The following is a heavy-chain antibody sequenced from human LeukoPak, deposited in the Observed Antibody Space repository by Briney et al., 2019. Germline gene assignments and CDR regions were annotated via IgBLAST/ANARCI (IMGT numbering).Heavy chain of an antibody. Sequence: PGGSLRLSCAASGFTFSSYEMNWVRQAPGKGLEWVSGISGSGDSTYYADSVKGRFTISRDNSKNTLYLQMNSLRAEDTAVYYCAKGAFFTWRQLGYYFDYWGQGTLVTVSS. CDR3: AKGAFFTWRQLGYYFDY. CDR2: ISGSGDST. CDR1: GFTFSSYE. D-gene: IGHD5-18*01. V-gene: IGHV3-23*01. J-gene: IGHJ4*02.